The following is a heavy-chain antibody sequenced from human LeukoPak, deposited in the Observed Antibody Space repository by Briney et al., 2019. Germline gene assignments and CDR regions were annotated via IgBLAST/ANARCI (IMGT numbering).Heavy chain of an antibody. CDR3: ARVRLTMVRGGWFDP. Sequence: ASVKVSCKASGGTFDYYSISWVRQAPGQGLEWIGRIIPILDITNYAQKFQGRVSITADKSTSTAYMELSSLRSEDTAVYYCARVRLTMVRGGWFDPWGQGTLVTVSS. D-gene: IGHD3-10*01. CDR2: IIPILDIT. J-gene: IGHJ5*02. CDR1: GGTFDYYS. V-gene: IGHV1-69*04.